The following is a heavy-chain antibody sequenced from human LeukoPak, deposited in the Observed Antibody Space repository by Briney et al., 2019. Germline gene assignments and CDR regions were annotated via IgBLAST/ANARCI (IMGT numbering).Heavy chain of an antibody. V-gene: IGHV3-7*01. J-gene: IGHJ6*02. CDR2: IWEGGRET. CDR1: GFTFSGYW. D-gene: IGHD5-12*01. Sequence: GGSLRLSCTASGFTFSGYWMNRVRQAPGKGLEWVANIWEGGRETHYVDSVKGRFTISGDSAKTSLDLQMNSLRAEDAAVYYCARGRDIVATAPDYNYGMDVWGQGTTVTVSS. CDR3: ARGRDIVATAPDYNYGMDV.